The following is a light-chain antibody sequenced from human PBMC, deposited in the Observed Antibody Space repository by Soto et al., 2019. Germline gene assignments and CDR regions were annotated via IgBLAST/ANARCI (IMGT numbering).Light chain of an antibody. CDR3: QQYENPLLT. V-gene: IGKV1-33*01. J-gene: IGKJ4*01. CDR2: DAS. CDR1: QDISNY. Sequence: DIQMTQSPSSLSASVGDRDTITCQASQDISNYLNWYQQKPGKAPKLLIYDASNLETGVPSRFSGILSETDFTFTISGLQPEDTATYYCQQYENPLLTFGGGTKVEIK.